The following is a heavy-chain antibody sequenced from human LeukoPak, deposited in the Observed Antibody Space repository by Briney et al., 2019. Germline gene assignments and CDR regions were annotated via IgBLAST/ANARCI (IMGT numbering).Heavy chain of an antibody. CDR1: GYTLTELS. CDR3: ATESHSGYDSGYYYYGMDV. D-gene: IGHD5-12*01. V-gene: IGHV1-24*01. Sequence: ASVKVSCKVSGYTLTELSMHWVRQALGKGLEWMGGFDPEDGETIYAQKFQGRVTMTEDTSTDTAYMELSSLRSEDTAVYYCATESHSGYDSGYYYYGMDVWGQGTTVTVSS. J-gene: IGHJ6*02. CDR2: FDPEDGET.